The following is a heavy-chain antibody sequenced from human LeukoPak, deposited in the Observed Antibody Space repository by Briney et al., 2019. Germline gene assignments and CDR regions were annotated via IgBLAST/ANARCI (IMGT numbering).Heavy chain of an antibody. CDR1: GGSISSSSYY. V-gene: IGHV4-39*01. J-gene: IGHJ5*02. CDR2: LYYSGST. Sequence: SETLSLTCTVSGGSISSSSYYWGWIRQPPGKGLEWIGSLYYSGSTYYNASLKSRVTISVDTSKNQLSPKLTSVTAADTAVYYCARQLLGTLDNWFAPWGQGTLVTVSS. D-gene: IGHD7-27*01. CDR3: ARQLLGTLDNWFAP.